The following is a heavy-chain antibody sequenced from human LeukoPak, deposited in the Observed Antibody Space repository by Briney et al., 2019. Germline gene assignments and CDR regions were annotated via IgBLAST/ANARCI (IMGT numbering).Heavy chain of an antibody. CDR2: LSGSGGST. CDR1: GFTFSIYA. CDR3: AKESTVTPGNVNWFDT. J-gene: IGHJ5*02. V-gene: IGHV3-23*01. D-gene: IGHD4-17*01. Sequence: QPGGSLRLSCATSGFTFSIYAMTWVRQAPGKGLEWVSTLSGSGGSTYYADSVKGRFTISRDNSKNTLSLQMNSLRAEDTAVYYCAKESTVTPGNVNWFDTWGQGTLVTVSS.